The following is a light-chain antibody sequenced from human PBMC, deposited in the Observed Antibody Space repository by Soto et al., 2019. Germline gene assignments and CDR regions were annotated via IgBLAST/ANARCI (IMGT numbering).Light chain of an antibody. Sequence: EIVMTHSPATLSVSPGERATLSCSASQSVSSNLAWYQQKPGQAPRLLIYGASTRATDIPARFSGSGSGTEFTLTISSLQSEDFAVYYCQQYNNWPPYTFGQGTQLEIK. CDR1: QSVSSN. J-gene: IGKJ2*01. CDR3: QQYNNWPPYT. V-gene: IGKV3-15*01. CDR2: GAS.